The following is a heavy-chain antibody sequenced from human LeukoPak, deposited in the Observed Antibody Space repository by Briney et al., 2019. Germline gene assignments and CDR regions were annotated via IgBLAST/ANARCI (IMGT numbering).Heavy chain of an antibody. CDR1: GLTASSNN. CDR2: IYSGGST. D-gene: IGHD3-10*02. Sequence: GGPLRLSCAASGLTASSNNMSWVRKAPGKGLEWVSFIYSGGSTYYADSVKGRFTISRDSAKNSLYLQMNSLRAEDTAVYYCAELGITMIGGVWGKGTTVTISS. V-gene: IGHV3-66*01. CDR3: AELGITMIGGV. J-gene: IGHJ6*04.